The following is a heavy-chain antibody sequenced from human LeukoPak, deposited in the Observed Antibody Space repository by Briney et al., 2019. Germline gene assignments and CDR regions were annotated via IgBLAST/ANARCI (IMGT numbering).Heavy chain of an antibody. J-gene: IGHJ5*02. V-gene: IGHV1-46*01. Sequence: ASVKVSCKASGYTFTSYYMHWVRQAPGQGLEWMGIINPSGSSTSYAQKFQGRVTMTRDTSTSTVYMELSSLRSEDTAVYYCATQPYDFWSGRTPYNWFDPWGQGTLVTVSS. CDR1: GYTFTSYY. D-gene: IGHD3-3*01. CDR2: INPSGSST. CDR3: ATQPYDFWSGRTPYNWFDP.